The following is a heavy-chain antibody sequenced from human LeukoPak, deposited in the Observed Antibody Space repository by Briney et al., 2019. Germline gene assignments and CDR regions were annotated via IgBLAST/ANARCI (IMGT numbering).Heavy chain of an antibody. D-gene: IGHD2-2*01. Sequence: SETLSLTCAVYGGSFSGYDWSWIRQPPGKGLEWIGEINHRGSTNYNPSLKSRVTISVDTSKNQFSLKLSSVTAADTAVYYCARGEGRTRDIVLAPAASNWFDPWGQGTLVTVSS. V-gene: IGHV4-34*01. CDR3: ARGEGRTRDIVLAPAASNWFDP. J-gene: IGHJ5*02. CDR1: GGSFSGYD. CDR2: INHRGST.